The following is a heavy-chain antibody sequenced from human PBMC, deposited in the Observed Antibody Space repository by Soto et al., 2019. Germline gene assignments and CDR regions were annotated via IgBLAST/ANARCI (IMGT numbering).Heavy chain of an antibody. V-gene: IGHV1-69*01. Sequence: QVQLVQSGAEVRKPGSSVKVSCKASGGTFRTYATTWVRQAPGEGLEWRGGIIPISGRAHYAQKGQGRVTITEDESASTAYMQLSGLRSEDTGIYYCARRECITGSCYRGYYYFTGLDAWGQGTAVTVTS. J-gene: IGHJ6*02. D-gene: IGHD2-15*01. CDR3: ARRECITGSCYRGYYYFTGLDA. CDR2: IIPISGRA. CDR1: GGTFRTYA.